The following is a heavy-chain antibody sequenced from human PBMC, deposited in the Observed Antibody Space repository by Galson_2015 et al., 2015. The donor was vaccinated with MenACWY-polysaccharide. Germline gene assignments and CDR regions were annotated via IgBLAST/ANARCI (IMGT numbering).Heavy chain of an antibody. J-gene: IGHJ4*02. CDR1: GLTFSSSW. D-gene: IGHD5-24*01. CDR3: ANWRWLPH. Sequence: SLRLSCAASGLTFSSSWMNWVRQAPGKGLEWVASIKPDGSEKYYVDSVKGRFSISRDNAKNSLYLQMNSLSAEDTAVYYCANWRWLPHWGQGTLVTVSS. V-gene: IGHV3-7*01. CDR2: IKPDGSEK.